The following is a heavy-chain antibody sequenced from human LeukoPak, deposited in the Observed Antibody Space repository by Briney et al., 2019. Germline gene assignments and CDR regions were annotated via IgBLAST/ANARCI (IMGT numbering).Heavy chain of an antibody. Sequence: GGSLRLSCAASGFTFSNCAMNWVRQAPGKGLEWVSYISHTGSADSYADSVKGRFTISRDNAKNSLFLQMNSLRAEDTAVYYCATQLVPGDAFDIWGQGTMVTVSS. CDR3: ATQLVPGDAFDI. CDR1: GFTFSNCA. V-gene: IGHV3-48*03. D-gene: IGHD2-2*01. J-gene: IGHJ3*02. CDR2: ISHTGSAD.